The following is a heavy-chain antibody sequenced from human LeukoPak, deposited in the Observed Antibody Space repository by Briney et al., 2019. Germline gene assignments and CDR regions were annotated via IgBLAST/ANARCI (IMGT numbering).Heavy chain of an antibody. CDR1: GGSISSYY. CDR3: ARIPRIVGAPYYFDY. J-gene: IGHJ4*02. D-gene: IGHD1-26*01. V-gene: IGHV4-59*01. Sequence: SETLSLTCTVSGGSISSYYWSWIRQPPGKGLEWIGYIYYSGSTNYNPSLKSRVTISVDTSKNQFSLKLSSVTAADTAVYYCARIPRIVGAPYYFDYWGQGTLVTVSS. CDR2: IYYSGST.